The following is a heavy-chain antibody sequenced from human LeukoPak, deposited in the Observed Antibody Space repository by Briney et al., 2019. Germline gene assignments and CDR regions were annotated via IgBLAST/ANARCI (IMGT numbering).Heavy chain of an antibody. V-gene: IGHV4-39*07. CDR3: ASEDPGIAVAGTKVHAFDI. CDR1: GGSISSSSYY. J-gene: IGHJ3*02. D-gene: IGHD6-19*01. CDR2: IYHSGST. Sequence: SETLSLTCTVSGGSISSSSYYWGWIRQPPGKGLEWFGSIYHSGSTYYNPSLKSRVTISVDTSKNQFSLKLSSVTAADTAVYYCASEDPGIAVAGTKVHAFDIWGQGTMVTVSS.